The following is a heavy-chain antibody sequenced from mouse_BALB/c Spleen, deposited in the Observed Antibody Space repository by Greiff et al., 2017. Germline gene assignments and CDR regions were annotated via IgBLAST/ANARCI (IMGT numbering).Heavy chain of an antibody. D-gene: IGHD1-1*01. CDR3: ARGHYYGSSSFAY. J-gene: IGHJ3*01. CDR2: IRNKANGYTT. Sequence: EVKLVESGGGLVQPGGSLRLSCATSGFTFTDYYMSWVRQPPGKALEWLGFIRNKANGYTTEYSASVKGRFTISRDNSQSILYLQMNTLRAEDSATYYCARGHYYGSSSFAYWGQGTLVTVSA. CDR1: GFTFTDYY. V-gene: IGHV7-3*02.